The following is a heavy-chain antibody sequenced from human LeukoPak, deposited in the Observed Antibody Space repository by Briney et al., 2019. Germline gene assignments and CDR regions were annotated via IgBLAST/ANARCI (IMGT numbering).Heavy chain of an antibody. CDR1: GFTFSSYA. CDR3: AKGVVVVAAKYYFDY. J-gene: IGHJ4*02. V-gene: IGHV3-23*01. D-gene: IGHD2-15*01. Sequence: GGSLRLSCAASGFTFSSYAMSWVRQVPGKGLEWVSAISGSGDSTYYADSVKGRFTISRDNSKDTLYLQMNSLRAEDTAVYYCAKGVVVVAAKYYFDYWGQGTLVTVSS. CDR2: ISGSGDST.